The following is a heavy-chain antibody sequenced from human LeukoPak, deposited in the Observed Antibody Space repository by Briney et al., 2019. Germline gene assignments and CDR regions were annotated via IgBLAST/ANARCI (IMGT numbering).Heavy chain of an antibody. CDR1: GFTVSSNY. CDR3: AKAHKKSNVRRDYVDYFDY. V-gene: IGHV3-23*01. Sequence: PGGSLRLSCAASGFTVSSNYMSWVRQAPGKGLEWVSAISGSGGSTYYADSVKGRFTISRDNSKNTLYLQMNSLRAEDTAVYYCAKAHKKSNVRRDYVDYFDYWGQGTLVTVSS. D-gene: IGHD4-17*01. CDR2: ISGSGGST. J-gene: IGHJ4*02.